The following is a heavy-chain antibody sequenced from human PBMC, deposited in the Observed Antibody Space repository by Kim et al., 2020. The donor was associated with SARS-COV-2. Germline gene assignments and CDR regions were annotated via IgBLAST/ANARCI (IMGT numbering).Heavy chain of an antibody. CDR1: GYTFSDYY. Sequence: ASVKVSCRAAGYTFSDYYIHWVRQAPGQGLEWMGWVNPKNGATGHAPKFRGRVTMTWDASISTTYVEVPSLTSDDTAIYYCASLHGTYSDYWGQGSLIIVSS. J-gene: IGHJ4*02. CDR3: ASLHGTYSDY. V-gene: IGHV1-2*02. D-gene: IGHD1-1*01. CDR2: VNPKNGAT.